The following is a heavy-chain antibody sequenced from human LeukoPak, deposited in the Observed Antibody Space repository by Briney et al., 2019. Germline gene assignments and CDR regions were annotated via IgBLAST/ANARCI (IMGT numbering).Heavy chain of an antibody. J-gene: IGHJ4*02. V-gene: IGHV1-2*02. CDR3: ARVISSGYFDYFDY. D-gene: IGHD3-22*01. Sequence: GASVKVSCKASGYTFVGYYMHWVRQAPGQGLEWMGWINPNSGGTNYAQKFQGRVTMTRDTSISTAYMELSRLRSDDTAVYYCARVISSGYFDYFDYWGQGTLVTVSS. CDR1: GYTFVGYY. CDR2: INPNSGGT.